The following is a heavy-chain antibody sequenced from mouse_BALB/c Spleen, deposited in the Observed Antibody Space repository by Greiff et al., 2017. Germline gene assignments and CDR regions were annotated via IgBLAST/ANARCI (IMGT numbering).Heavy chain of an antibody. J-gene: IGHJ4*01. CDR2: IWVGGST. CDR3: AREGAVALEAMDY. V-gene: IGHV2-6-4*01. CDR1: GFSLSRYS. D-gene: IGHD1-1*01. Sequence: VQLQQSGPGLVAPSQSLSITCTVSGFSLSRYSVHWVRQPPGKGLEWLGMIWVGGSTDYNSALKSRLSISKDNSKSQVFLKMNSLQTDDTAMYYCAREGAVALEAMDYWGQGTSVTVSS.